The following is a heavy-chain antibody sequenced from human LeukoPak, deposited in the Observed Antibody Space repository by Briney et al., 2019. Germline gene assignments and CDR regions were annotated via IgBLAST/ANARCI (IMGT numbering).Heavy chain of an antibody. CDR3: ARGPGGSYRSGLGRRLYYFDY. CDR1: GGSFSGYY. J-gene: IGHJ4*02. D-gene: IGHD3-16*02. CDR2: INHSGST. V-gene: IGHV4-34*01. Sequence: PSETLSLTCAVYGGSFSGYYWSWIRQPPGKGLEWIGEINHSGSTNYNLSLKSRVTISVDTSKNQFSLKLSSVTAADTAVYYCARGPGGSYRSGLGRRLYYFDYWGQGTLVTVSS.